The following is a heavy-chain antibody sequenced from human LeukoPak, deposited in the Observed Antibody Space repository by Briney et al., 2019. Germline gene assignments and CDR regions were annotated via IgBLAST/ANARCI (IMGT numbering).Heavy chain of an antibody. D-gene: IGHD3-16*01. J-gene: IGHJ1*01. CDR2: ISSDGSKK. CDR1: GFSFSNYA. V-gene: IGHV3-30-3*02. CDR3: AKSGGGLYARSEYFQH. Sequence: PGRSLRLSCAASGFSFSNYAFHWVRQAPGEGLEWVAVISSDGSKKYYTDSVKGRFTISRDDSKNTLYLQMNSLRPEDTAVYYCAKSGGGLYARSEYFQHWGQGTLVTVSS.